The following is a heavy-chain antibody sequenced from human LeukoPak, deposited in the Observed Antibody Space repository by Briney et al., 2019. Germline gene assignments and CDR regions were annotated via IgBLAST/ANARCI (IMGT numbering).Heavy chain of an antibody. V-gene: IGHV3-33*01. Sequence: PGRSLRLSCAASGFTFSSYGMHWVRQAPGKGLEWVAVIWYDGSNKYYADSVKGRFTISRDNSKNTLYLQMNSLRAEDTAVYYCARETTVVTPGRSDVFDIWGQGTMVTVSS. CDR1: GFTFSSYG. D-gene: IGHD4-23*01. J-gene: IGHJ3*02. CDR3: ARETTVVTPGRSDVFDI. CDR2: IWYDGSNK.